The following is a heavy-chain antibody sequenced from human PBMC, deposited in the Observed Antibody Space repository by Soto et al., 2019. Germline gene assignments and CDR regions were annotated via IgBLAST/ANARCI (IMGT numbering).Heavy chain of an antibody. V-gene: IGHV3-21*01. CDR2: ISSSSGYI. CDR3: TTGYMRGPPPEYSQH. Sequence: GGSLRLSCAASGFTFSSYNMNWVRQAPGKGLEWVSSISSSSGYIYYADSVKGRFTISRDNAKNSLYLQMNSLRAEDTAVDYCTTGYMRGPPPEYSQHRSQGTLGT. D-gene: IGHD6-13*01. CDR1: GFTFSSYN. J-gene: IGHJ1*01.